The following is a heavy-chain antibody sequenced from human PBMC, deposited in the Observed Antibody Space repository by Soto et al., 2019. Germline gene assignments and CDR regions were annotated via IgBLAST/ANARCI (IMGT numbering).Heavy chain of an antibody. J-gene: IGHJ4*02. Sequence: EVQLVESGGGLVKPGGSLRLSCEDSGFTFTSYTMNWVRRAPGKGLEWVSSISSRSTNTHYADSVRGRFTISRDNAKRSLYLQMNSLRAEDTAVYYCSTGPLYYFDYWGQGTQVTVSS. V-gene: IGHV3-21*02. CDR2: ISSRSTNT. CDR3: STGPLYYFDY. D-gene: IGHD3-10*01. CDR1: GFTFTSYT.